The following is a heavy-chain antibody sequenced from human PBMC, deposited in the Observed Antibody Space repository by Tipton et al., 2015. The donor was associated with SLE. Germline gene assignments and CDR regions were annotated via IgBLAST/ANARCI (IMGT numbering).Heavy chain of an antibody. V-gene: IGHV4-31*03. D-gene: IGHD1-26*01. Sequence: TLSLTCTVSGDSMSSGGHYWSWIRQHPGKGLEWIGYIFYSGSAYYNPSLQSRATISVDPSKNQFSLNLTSVTAADTAVYYCARGGGSYYDYWGQGTLVTVSS. CDR2: IFYSGSA. CDR1: GDSMSSGGHY. J-gene: IGHJ4*02. CDR3: ARGGGSYYDY.